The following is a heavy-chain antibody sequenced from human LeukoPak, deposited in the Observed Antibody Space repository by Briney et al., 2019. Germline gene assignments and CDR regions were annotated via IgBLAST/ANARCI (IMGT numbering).Heavy chain of an antibody. CDR2: IYYSGST. D-gene: IGHD5-12*01. J-gene: IGHJ4*02. V-gene: IGHV4-59*12. CDR1: GGSISSYY. CDR3: ARDLYSGYGGYFDS. Sequence: SETLSLTCTVSGGSISSYYWSWIRQPPGKGLEWIGYIYYSGSTNYNPSLKSRVTISVDTSKNQFSLKLTSVTAADTAVYFCARDLYSGYGGYFDSWGQGTLVTVSS.